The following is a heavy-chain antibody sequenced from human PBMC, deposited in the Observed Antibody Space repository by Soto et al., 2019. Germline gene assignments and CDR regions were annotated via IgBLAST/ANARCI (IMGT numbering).Heavy chain of an antibody. V-gene: IGHV3-11*01. CDR1: GFTFSNYY. Sequence: QVQLVESGGGLVKPGGSLRLSCAASGFTFSNYYMSWVRQAPGKGLEWVSYISSIGTNRYYAESVEGRFTISRDNAKKSLDLQMNSLRAEDTAVYYCARDREYSPYGLDVWGQGTTVTVSS. J-gene: IGHJ6*02. D-gene: IGHD5-12*01. CDR3: ARDREYSPYGLDV. CDR2: ISSIGTNR.